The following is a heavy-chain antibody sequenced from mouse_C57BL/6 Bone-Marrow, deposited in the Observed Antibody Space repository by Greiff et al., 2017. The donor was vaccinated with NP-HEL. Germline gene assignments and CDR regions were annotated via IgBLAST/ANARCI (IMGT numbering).Heavy chain of an antibody. Sequence: QVHVKQSGAELARPGASVKLSCKASGYTFTSYGISWVKQRTGQGLEWIGEIYPRSGNTYYNEKFKGKATLTADKSSSTAYMELRSLTSEDSAVYFCAREGLGLRLFDYWGQGTTLTVSS. CDR2: IYPRSGNT. J-gene: IGHJ2*01. V-gene: IGHV1-81*01. CDR1: GYTFTSYG. CDR3: AREGLGLRLFDY. D-gene: IGHD2-2*01.